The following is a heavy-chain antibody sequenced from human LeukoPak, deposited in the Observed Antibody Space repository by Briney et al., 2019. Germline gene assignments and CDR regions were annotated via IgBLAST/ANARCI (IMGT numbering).Heavy chain of an antibody. D-gene: IGHD3-22*01. CDR2: INAGNGNT. J-gene: IGHJ3*02. V-gene: IGHV1-3*01. CDR1: GYTFTSYA. Sequence: GASVKVSCKASGYTFTSYAMHWVRQAPGQRLEWMGWINAGNGNTKYSQKFQGRVTITRDTSASTAYMELSSLRSEDTAVYYCARDTVEDSSGLGDAFDIWGQGTMVTVSS. CDR3: ARDTVEDSSGLGDAFDI.